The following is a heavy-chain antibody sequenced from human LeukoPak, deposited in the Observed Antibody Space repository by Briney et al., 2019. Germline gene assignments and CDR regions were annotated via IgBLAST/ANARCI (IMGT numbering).Heavy chain of an antibody. J-gene: IGHJ5*01. CDR3: SRDFVGADDS. Sequence: GGSLRLSCAASPFTFSKYWMHWVRQAPGKGLDWVSRINSDGTVISYADSVKGRFTISRDNPKNTLYMQMNSLRVEDTAVYYCSRDFVGADDSWGQGTPVTV. CDR1: PFTFSKYW. D-gene: IGHD1-26*01. V-gene: IGHV3-74*01. CDR2: INSDGTVI.